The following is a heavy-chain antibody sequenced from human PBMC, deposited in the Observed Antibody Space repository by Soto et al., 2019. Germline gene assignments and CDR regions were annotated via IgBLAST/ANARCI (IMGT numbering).Heavy chain of an antibody. V-gene: IGHV3-23*01. CDR1: GFTFSSYA. CDR3: AKDRWESKGGYFDY. D-gene: IGHD1-26*01. CDR2: ISGSGGST. Sequence: GGSLRLSCAASGFTFSSYAMSWVRQASGKGLEWVSAISGSGGSTYYADSVKGRFTISRDNSKNTLYLQMNSLRAEDTAVYYCAKDRWESKGGYFDYWGQGPLVTVYS. J-gene: IGHJ4*02.